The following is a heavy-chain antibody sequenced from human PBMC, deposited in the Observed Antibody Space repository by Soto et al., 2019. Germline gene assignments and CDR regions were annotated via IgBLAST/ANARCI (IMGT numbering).Heavy chain of an antibody. J-gene: IGHJ4*02. V-gene: IGHV3-74*01. CDR3: ERSSGSGSYYNVFGY. CDR2: INSDGSST. D-gene: IGHD3-10*01. Sequence: GGSLRLSCAASGFTFSSYWMHWVRQAPGKGLVWVSRINSDGSSTSYADSVKGRFTISRDNAKNTLYLQMNSLRAEDTAVYYCERSSGSGSYYNVFGYWGQGTLVTVSS. CDR1: GFTFSSYW.